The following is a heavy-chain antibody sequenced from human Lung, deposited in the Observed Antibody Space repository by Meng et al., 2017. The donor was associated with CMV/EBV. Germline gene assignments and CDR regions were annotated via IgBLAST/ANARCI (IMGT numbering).Heavy chain of an antibody. J-gene: IGHJ4*02. D-gene: IGHD6-19*01. V-gene: IGHV4-4*02. Sequence: QLRLQQSGPGLVKPSGTLSFTCAVSGGSISSSNWWSWVRQPPGKGLEWIGEIYHSGSTTYNPSLKSRVTISVDKSKNQFSLKLSSVTAADTAVYYCASFPPPGKQWLVTDYWGQGTLVTVSS. CDR2: IYHSGST. CDR1: GGSISSSNW. CDR3: ASFPPPGKQWLVTDY.